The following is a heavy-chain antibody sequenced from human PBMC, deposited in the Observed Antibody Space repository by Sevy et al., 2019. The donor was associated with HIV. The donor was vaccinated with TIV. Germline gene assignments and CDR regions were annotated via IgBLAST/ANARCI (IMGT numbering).Heavy chain of an antibody. V-gene: IGHV1-2*02. CDR1: GYTFTGYY. Sequence: APVKVSCKASGYTFTGYYMHWVRQAPGQGLEWMGWINANSGGTNYSQKFQGRVTMTRDTSISTAYMELSSLRSDDTAVYYCAREPMYSSSPHAFDIWGQGTMVTVSS. CDR2: INANSGGT. CDR3: AREPMYSSSPHAFDI. J-gene: IGHJ3*02. D-gene: IGHD6-6*01.